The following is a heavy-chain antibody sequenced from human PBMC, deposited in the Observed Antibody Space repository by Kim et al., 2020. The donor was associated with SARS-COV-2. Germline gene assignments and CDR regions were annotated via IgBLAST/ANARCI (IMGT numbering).Heavy chain of an antibody. Sequence: GGSLRLSCAASEFTFSSHWMSWVRQAPGKGLEWVANIKEDGSEKLYMDSVKGRFTISRDNPKKSLYLQMNSLRAEDTAVYYCARHWGDYYYGMDVWGQGT. V-gene: IGHV3-7*01. CDR2: IKEDGSEK. J-gene: IGHJ6*02. D-gene: IGHD3-16*01. CDR3: ARHWGDYYYGMDV. CDR1: EFTFSSHW.